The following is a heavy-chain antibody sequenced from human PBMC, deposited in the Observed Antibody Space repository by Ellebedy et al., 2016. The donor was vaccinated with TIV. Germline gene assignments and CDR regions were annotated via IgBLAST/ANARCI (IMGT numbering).Heavy chain of an antibody. CDR1: EYTFTGYY. D-gene: IGHD1-14*01. J-gene: IGHJ4*02. CDR3: ARQPDMQGRGLDY. Sequence: ASVKVSCKASEYTFTGYYMHWVRQAPGQGLEWMGWINPNSGGTNYAQKFQGRVTMTRDTSISAAYMELSRLRSDDTAVYSCARQPDMQGRGLDYWGQGTLVTVSS. CDR2: INPNSGGT. V-gene: IGHV1-2*02.